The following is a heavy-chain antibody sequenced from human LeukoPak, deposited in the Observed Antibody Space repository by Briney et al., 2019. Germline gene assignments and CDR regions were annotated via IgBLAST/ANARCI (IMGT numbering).Heavy chain of an antibody. CDR1: GFTFSSYA. J-gene: IGHJ6*02. Sequence: GRSLRLSCAASGFTFSSYAMHWVRQAPGKGLEWVAVISYDGSNKYYADSVKGRFTISRDNSKNTLYLQMNSLRAEDTAVYYCAKVQFLYNWNYSGMDVWGQGTTVTVSS. CDR3: AKVQFLYNWNYSGMDV. V-gene: IGHV3-30*04. CDR2: ISYDGSNK. D-gene: IGHD1-20*01.